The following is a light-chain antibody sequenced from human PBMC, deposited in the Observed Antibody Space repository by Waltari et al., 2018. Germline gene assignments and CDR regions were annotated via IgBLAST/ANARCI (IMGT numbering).Light chain of an antibody. CDR2: LNSDGSH. CDR3: QTWGTGTVV. V-gene: IGLV4-69*01. Sequence: QLVLTQSPSASASLGASVKLTCTLSSGHSTYAIAWHQQQPEKGPRYLLKLNSDGSHSKGDGIPVRFSGAKSGAERYLTISSLQSGDEGDYYCQTWGTGTVVFGGGTKLTVL. J-gene: IGLJ2*01. CDR1: SGHSTYA.